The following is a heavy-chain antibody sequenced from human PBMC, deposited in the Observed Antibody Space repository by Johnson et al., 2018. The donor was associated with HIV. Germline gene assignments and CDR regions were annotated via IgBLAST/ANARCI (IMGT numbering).Heavy chain of an antibody. V-gene: IGHV3-30*03. J-gene: IGHJ3*01. CDR2: ISYDGSNK. Sequence: ESGGGVVQPGRSLRLSCAASGFTFSTYGMHWVRQAPGKGLEWVAVISYDGSNKYYADSVKGRFTIHRDNSKNTLYLQMNSLRAEDTAVYYCARGNKGGGLWFGEPSSWGQGTMVTVSS. CDR3: ARGNKGGGLWFGEPSS. D-gene: IGHD3-10*01. CDR1: GFTFSTYG.